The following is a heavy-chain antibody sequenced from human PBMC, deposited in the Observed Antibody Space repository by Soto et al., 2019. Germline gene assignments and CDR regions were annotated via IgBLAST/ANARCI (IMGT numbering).Heavy chain of an antibody. CDR3: ARDRRDYYDSSGYYSGGFDY. CDR1: GYTFTSYG. J-gene: IGHJ4*02. Sequence: ASVKVSCKASGYTFTSYGISWVRQAPGQGLEWMGWISAYNGNTNYAQKLQGRVTMTTDTSTSTAYMELRSLRSDDTAVYYCARDRRDYYDSSGYYSGGFDYWGQGTLVTVSS. CDR2: ISAYNGNT. V-gene: IGHV1-18*01. D-gene: IGHD3-22*01.